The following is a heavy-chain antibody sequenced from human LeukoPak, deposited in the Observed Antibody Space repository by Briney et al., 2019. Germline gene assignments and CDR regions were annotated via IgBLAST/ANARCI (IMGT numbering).Heavy chain of an antibody. D-gene: IGHD2-15*01. CDR1: GFTFSTYT. CDR2: ISSSSNYV. J-gene: IGHJ4*02. CDR3: ARGYCSGGSCYLDY. Sequence: TGGSLRPSCAASGFTFSTYTMNWVRQAPGKGLEWVSSISSSSNYVYYADSVKGRFTISRDNSKNTLYLQMNSLRAEDTAVYYCARGYCSGGSCYLDYWGQGTLVTVSS. V-gene: IGHV3-21*01.